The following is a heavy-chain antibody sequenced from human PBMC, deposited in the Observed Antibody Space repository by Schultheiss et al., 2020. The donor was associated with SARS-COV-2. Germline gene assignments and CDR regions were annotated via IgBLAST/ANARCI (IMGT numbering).Heavy chain of an antibody. Sequence: GGSLRLSCAASGFSFDRFAVHWVRQAPGKGLEWVAVISFDGTNKYYADSVKGRFTISRDNVQYTVYLQMDGLRREDTAVYYCARPQGSEPGWAYFYYYMDVWGTGTTVTVSS. CDR3: ARPQGSEPGWAYFYYYMDV. J-gene: IGHJ6*03. V-gene: IGHV3-30*01. D-gene: IGHD6-25*01. CDR2: ISFDGTNK. CDR1: GFSFDRFA.